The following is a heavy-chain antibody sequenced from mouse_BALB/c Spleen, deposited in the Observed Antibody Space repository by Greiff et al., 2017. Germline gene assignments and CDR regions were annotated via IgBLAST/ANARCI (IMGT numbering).Heavy chain of an antibody. D-gene: IGHD1-1*01. CDR3: ARDYGSSYAY. CDR2: INPYNGAT. J-gene: IGHJ3*01. CDR1: GYSFTGYY. Sequence: VQLKQSGPELVKPGASVKISCKASGYSFTGYYMHWVKQSHVKSLEWIGRINPYNGATSYNQNFKDKASLTVDKSSSTAYMELHSLTSEDSAVYYCARDYGSSYAYWGQGTLVTVSA. V-gene: IGHV1-31*01.